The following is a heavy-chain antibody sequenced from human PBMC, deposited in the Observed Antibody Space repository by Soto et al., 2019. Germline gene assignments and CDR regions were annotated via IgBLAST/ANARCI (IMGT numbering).Heavy chain of an antibody. Sequence: QVQLQESGPGLVKPSQTLSLTCSVSGESISSGGYYWSWIRHHPGKGLEWIGYIYDSESAYYNPSLKSRVYISMDTLKNDFAMRLGSVTAADTAVYYCARASSSSSAADYWGQGTLATVSS. CDR3: ARASSSSSAADY. CDR1: GESISSGGYY. D-gene: IGHD6-6*01. V-gene: IGHV4-31*03. CDR2: IYDSESA. J-gene: IGHJ4*02.